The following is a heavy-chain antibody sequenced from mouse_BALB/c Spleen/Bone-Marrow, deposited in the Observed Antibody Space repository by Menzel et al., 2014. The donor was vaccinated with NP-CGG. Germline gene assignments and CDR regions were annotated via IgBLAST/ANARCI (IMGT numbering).Heavy chain of an antibody. D-gene: IGHD2-4*01. CDR3: STTLITTADY. CDR1: GYTFTSYT. Sequence: VQLVESGAELARPGASVKMSCKASGYTFTSYTMHWVKQRPGRGLEWIGYINPTIGYTNYNQKFKDKATLTADKSSSTAYMQLSSLTSEDSAVYYCSTTLITTADYWGQGTTLSVSS. J-gene: IGHJ2*01. V-gene: IGHV1-4*01. CDR2: INPTIGYT.